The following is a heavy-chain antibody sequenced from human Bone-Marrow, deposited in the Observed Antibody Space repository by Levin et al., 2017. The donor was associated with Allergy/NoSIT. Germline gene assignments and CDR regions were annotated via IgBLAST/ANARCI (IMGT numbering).Heavy chain of an antibody. CDR2: ISSGDSRRT. V-gene: IGHV3-48*03. J-gene: IGHJ4*02. CDR3: VRGDYAGGEYFDY. Sequence: PGGSLRLSCAASGFMFNNYQMSWVRQAPGKGLEWVSYISSGDSRRTYYPDSVQGRFIISRDNTKNSLYLQINALTVEDTGVYYCVRGDYAGGEYFDYWGRGTLVIVSS. CDR1: GFMFNNYQ. D-gene: IGHD2-2*01.